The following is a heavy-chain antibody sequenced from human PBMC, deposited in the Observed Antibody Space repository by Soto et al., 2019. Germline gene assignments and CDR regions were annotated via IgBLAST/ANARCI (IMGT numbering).Heavy chain of an antibody. CDR3: ARRYCSGGSCYLRWFDP. CDR1: GGTFSSYA. CDR2: IIPIFGTA. D-gene: IGHD2-15*01. V-gene: IGHV1-69*13. Sequence: GASVKVSCKASGGTFSSYAISWVRQAPGQGLEWMGGIIPIFGTANYAQKFQGRVTITADESTSTAYMELSNLRSEDTAVYYCARRYCSGGSCYLRWFDPWGQGTLVTVSS. J-gene: IGHJ5*02.